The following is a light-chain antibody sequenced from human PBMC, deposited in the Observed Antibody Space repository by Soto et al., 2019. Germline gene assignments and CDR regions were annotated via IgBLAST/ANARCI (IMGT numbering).Light chain of an antibody. CDR1: SSDVGGYNY. CDR3: SSYAGSNNLYI. J-gene: IGLJ1*01. CDR2: EVS. V-gene: IGLV2-8*01. Sequence: QSVLTQPPSASGSPGQSVTISCTGTSSDVGGYNYVSWYQQHPGKAPKLMIYEVSKRPSGVPDRFSGSKSGNTASLTVSRLQAEDEADYYCSSYAGSNNLYIFGTGTEVXVL.